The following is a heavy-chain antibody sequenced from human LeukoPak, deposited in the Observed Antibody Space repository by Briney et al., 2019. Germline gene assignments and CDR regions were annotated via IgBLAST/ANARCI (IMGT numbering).Heavy chain of an antibody. D-gene: IGHD2-15*01. Sequence: PSQTLSLTCTVSGGSISSGSYYWSWIRQPAGKGLEWIGRIYTSGSTNYNPSLKSRVTISVDTSKNQFSLKLNSVTAADTAVYYCARAGLVVVAAMFDYWGQGTLVTVSS. V-gene: IGHV4-61*02. CDR3: ARAGLVVVAAMFDY. CDR1: GGSISSGSYY. J-gene: IGHJ4*02. CDR2: IYTSGST.